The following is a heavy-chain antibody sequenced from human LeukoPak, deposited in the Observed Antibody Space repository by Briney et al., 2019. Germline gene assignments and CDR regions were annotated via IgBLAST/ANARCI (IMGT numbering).Heavy chain of an antibody. D-gene: IGHD2-2*02. J-gene: IGHJ4*02. CDR3: ARQGTIVVVPAAIRPDFDY. CDR2: IYYSGST. Sequence: KSSETLSLTCAVYGGSFSGYYWSWIRQPPGKGLEWIGSIYYSGSTYYNPSLKSRVTISVDTSKNQFSLKLSSVTAADTAVYYCARQGTIVVVPAAIRPDFDYWGQGTLVTVSS. CDR1: GGSFSGYY. V-gene: IGHV4-34*01.